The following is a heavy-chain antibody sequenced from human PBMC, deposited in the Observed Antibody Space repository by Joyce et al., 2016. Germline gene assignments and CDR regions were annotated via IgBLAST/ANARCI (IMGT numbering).Heavy chain of an antibody. CDR2: ISPYKGDT. V-gene: IGHV1-18*01. J-gene: IGHJ4*02. CDR1: GYTFTSYG. CDR3: ARVPTSLVGATVDY. Sequence: QVQLVQSGGEVKKPGASVKVSCKASGYTFTSYGISWVRQAPGQGVEWMGWISPYKGDTNIVQKFQGRITMTADTSTRTAYMELRSLRSDDTGVYYCARVPTSLVGATVDYWGQGSRVIVSS. D-gene: IGHD1-26*01.